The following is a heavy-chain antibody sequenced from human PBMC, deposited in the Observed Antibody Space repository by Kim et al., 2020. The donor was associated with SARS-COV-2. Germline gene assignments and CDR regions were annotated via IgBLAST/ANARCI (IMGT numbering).Heavy chain of an antibody. CDR1: GGSISSSNW. V-gene: IGHV4-4*02. J-gene: IGHJ4*02. CDR2: IYHSGST. D-gene: IGHD2-8*01. Sequence: SETLSLTCAVSGGSISSSNWWSWVRQPPGKGLEWIGEIYHSGSTNYNPSLKSRVTISVDKSKNQFSLKLSSVTAADTAVYYCARAGYCTNGVCLFDYWGQGPLATAPQ. CDR3: ARAGYCTNGVCLFDY.